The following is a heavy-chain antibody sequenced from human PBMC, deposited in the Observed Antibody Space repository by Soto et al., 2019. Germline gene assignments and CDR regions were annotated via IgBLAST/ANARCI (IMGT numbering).Heavy chain of an antibody. Sequence: GGSLRLSCAASGFTFSSYTIHWVRQAPGKGLEWVAVISYDGSNKYYADSVKGRFTISRDNSKNTLYLQMDSLRTEDTAVYYCARVEPRVTIFGVPDFWGQGDLVTVSS. CDR3: ARVEPRVTIFGVPDF. V-gene: IGHV3-30-3*01. CDR2: ISYDGSNK. J-gene: IGHJ4*02. CDR1: GFTFSSYT. D-gene: IGHD3-3*01.